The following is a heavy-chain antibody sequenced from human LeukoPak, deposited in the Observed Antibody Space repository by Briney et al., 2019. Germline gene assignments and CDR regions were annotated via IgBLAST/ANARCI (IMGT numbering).Heavy chain of an antibody. D-gene: IGHD3-9*01. CDR3: ARQRGKMRFFDFVALDY. CDR2: IYSGGST. V-gene: IGHV4-39*01. CDR1: GGSISSSTYH. J-gene: IGHJ4*02. Sequence: PSEALSLTCTVSGGSISSSTYHWGWIRQPPGKGLEWIGTIYSGGSTYYSPSLKSRVTISIGTSNNQFFLKLNSVTAADTAVYYCARQRGKMRFFDFVALDYWGQGTLVTVSS.